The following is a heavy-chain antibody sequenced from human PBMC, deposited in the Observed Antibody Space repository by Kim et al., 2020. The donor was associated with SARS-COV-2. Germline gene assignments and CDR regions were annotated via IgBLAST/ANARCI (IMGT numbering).Heavy chain of an antibody. V-gene: IGHV4-34*01. CDR2: INHSGST. D-gene: IGHD3-10*01. CDR3: AIGLPLGGLLWFGEFLGYYGMDV. J-gene: IGHJ6*02. Sequence: SETLSLTCAVYGGSFSGYYWSWIRQPPGKGLEWIGEINHSGSTNYNPSLKSRVTISVDTSKNQFSLKLSSVTAADTAVYYCAIGLPLGGLLWFGEFLGYYGMDVWGQGTTVTVSS. CDR1: GGSFSGYY.